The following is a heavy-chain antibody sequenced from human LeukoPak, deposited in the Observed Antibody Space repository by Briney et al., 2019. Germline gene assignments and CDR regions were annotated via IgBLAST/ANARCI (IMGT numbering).Heavy chain of an antibody. J-gene: IGHJ3*02. D-gene: IGHD2-2*01. V-gene: IGHV1-2*02. CDR1: GYTFTGYY. CDR2: INPNSGGT. CDR3: ARDVLVVVPAAPDDAFDI. Sequence: ASVKVSCKASGYTFTGYYMHWVRQAPGQGLEWMGWINPNSGGTNYAQKFQGRVTMTRDTSISTAYMELSRLRSDDTAVYYCARDVLVVVPAAPDDAFDIWGQGTMVTVSS.